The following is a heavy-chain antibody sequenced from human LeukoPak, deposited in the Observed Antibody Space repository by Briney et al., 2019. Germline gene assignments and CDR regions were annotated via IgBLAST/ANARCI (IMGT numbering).Heavy chain of an antibody. CDR1: GFTFSSYS. CDR3: ARYDFWSGSNDAFDI. CDR2: ISSSSSTI. V-gene: IGHV3-48*01. J-gene: IGHJ3*02. D-gene: IGHD3-3*01. Sequence: GGSLRLSCAASGFTFSSYSMNWVRQAPGKGLEWVSYISSSSSTIYYADSVKGRFTISRDNAKNSLYLQMNSLRAEDTAVYYCARYDFWSGSNDAFDIWGQGTMVTVSS.